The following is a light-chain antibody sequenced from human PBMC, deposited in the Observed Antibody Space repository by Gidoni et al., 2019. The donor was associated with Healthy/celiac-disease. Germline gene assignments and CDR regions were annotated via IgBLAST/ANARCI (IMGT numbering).Light chain of an antibody. V-gene: IGLV3-1*01. J-gene: IGLJ2*01. CDR1: KLGAKY. CDR3: QAWDARV. Sequence: SYALTQPPSVSVSPGQTASITCSGAKLGAKYACWYQQKPGQSPVLVIYQDSKRPSGIPERFSGSNSGNTATLTISGTQAMDEADYYCQAWDARVFGGGTKLTVL. CDR2: QDS.